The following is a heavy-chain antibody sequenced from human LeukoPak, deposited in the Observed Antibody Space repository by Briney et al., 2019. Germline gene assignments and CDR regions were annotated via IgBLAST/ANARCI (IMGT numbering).Heavy chain of an antibody. Sequence: GGSLRLSCEASGLTFSTYAMNWVRQAPGKGLEWVSSINNVASHIYYAHSVKGRFTISRDNAKNSLYLQMNSLSDEDTAVYYCARDPTQYLRYGHFDYWGQGTLVTVSS. V-gene: IGHV3-21*01. D-gene: IGHD5/OR15-5a*01. CDR2: INNVASHI. J-gene: IGHJ4*02. CDR1: GLTFSTYA. CDR3: ARDPTQYLRYGHFDY.